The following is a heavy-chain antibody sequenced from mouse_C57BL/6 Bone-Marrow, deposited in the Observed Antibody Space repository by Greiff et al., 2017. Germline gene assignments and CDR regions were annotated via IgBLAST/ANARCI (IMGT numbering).Heavy chain of an antibody. CDR3: ARSGPLGRSFDY. V-gene: IGHV1-55*01. J-gene: IGHJ2*01. Sequence: QVQLQQPGAELVKPGASVKMSCKASGYTFTSYWITWVKQRPGQGLEWIGDIYPTSGRTNYNEKFKSKAILTVYTSSNTADRQLSSLTSEDSAVFYCARSGPLGRSFDYWGQGTTLTVSS. CDR2: IYPTSGRT. D-gene: IGHD4-1*01. CDR1: GYTFTSYW.